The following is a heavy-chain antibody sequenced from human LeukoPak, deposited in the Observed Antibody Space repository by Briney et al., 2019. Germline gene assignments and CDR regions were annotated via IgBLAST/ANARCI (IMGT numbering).Heavy chain of an antibody. Sequence: SETLSLTCTVSGGSISSYYWSWIRQPPGKGLEWVGHIYTSGSTNYNPSLKSRVTISVDTSKNQFSLKLSSVTAADTAVYYCARQLSSSWPPYYYYMDVWGKGTTVTVSS. D-gene: IGHD6-13*01. CDR1: GGSISSYY. CDR3: ARQLSSSWPPYYYYMDV. CDR2: IYTSGST. V-gene: IGHV4-4*09. J-gene: IGHJ6*03.